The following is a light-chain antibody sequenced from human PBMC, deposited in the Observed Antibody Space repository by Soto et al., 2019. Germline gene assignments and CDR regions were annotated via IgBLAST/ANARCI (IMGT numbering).Light chain of an antibody. CDR2: DNN. V-gene: IGLV1-51*01. CDR3: GTWYSSLSGWV. J-gene: IGLJ3*02. Sequence: QSVLTQPPSVSAAPGQKVTISCSGSSSNIGNNYVSWYQQLPGTAPKLLIYDNNKRPSGIPDRFSGSKSGTSATLGITGLQTGGEADYYCGTWYSSLSGWVFGGGTKLTVL. CDR1: SSNIGNNY.